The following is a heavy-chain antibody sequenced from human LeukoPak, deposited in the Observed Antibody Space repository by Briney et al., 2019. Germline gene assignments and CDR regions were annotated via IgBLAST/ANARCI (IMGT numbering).Heavy chain of an antibody. J-gene: IGHJ4*02. CDR3: AKEGVLIGDPSSYYFDY. Sequence: GRSLRLSCAASGFTFSSYGMHWVRQAPGKGMEWLAVISYDGSKKYYAVSVKGRFTISRDNSKNTLYLQMNSLIAEDTAVYYCAKEGVLIGDPSSYYFDYWGQGTLVTVSS. V-gene: IGHV3-30*18. CDR2: ISYDGSKK. CDR1: GFTFSSYG. D-gene: IGHD4-17*01.